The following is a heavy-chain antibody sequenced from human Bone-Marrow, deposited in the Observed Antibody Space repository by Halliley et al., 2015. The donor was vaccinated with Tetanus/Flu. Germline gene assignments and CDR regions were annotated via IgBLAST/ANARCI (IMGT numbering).Heavy chain of an antibody. CDR3: ARRNVDAFDV. J-gene: IGHJ3*01. V-gene: IGHV4-4*02. Sequence: GLEWFGESFHSGRTSSTPSHKSRFTISVAKSKCQFSLNLSSVTAADTAVYYCARRNVDAFDVWGQGTMVSVSS. CDR2: SFHSGRT.